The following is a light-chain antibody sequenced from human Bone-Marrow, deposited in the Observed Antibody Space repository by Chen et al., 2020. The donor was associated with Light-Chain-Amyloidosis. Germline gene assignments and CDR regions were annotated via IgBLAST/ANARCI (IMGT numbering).Light chain of an antibody. CDR3: QSADSSGTYEVI. V-gene: IGLV3-25*03. Sequence: SYELPQPPSVSVSPGQTASIPSSGDALPTKYAYWYQQKPGQAPVRVIHRDTERPSGISERFSGSSSGTTATLTISGVQAEDEADYHCQSADSSGTYEVIFGGGTKLTVL. CDR1: ALPTKY. CDR2: RDT. J-gene: IGLJ2*01.